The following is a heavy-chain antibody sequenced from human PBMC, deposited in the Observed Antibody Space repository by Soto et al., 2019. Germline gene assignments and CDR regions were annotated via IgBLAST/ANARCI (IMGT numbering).Heavy chain of an antibody. CDR3: AKDHPDIAVVPPTMDWFDP. CDR1: GFSVSSYV. D-gene: IGHD2-2*01. CDR2: ISVSGGDT. V-gene: IGHV3-23*01. J-gene: IGHJ5*02. Sequence: EVQLLESGGGLVQHGGSLRLSCAASGFSVSSYVMSWVRQAPGKGLEWVSAISVSGGDTYYANSVKGRFTISRDNSKNTLYLQMNSLRAEDTAVYYCAKDHPDIAVVPPTMDWFDPWGQGTLVTVSS.